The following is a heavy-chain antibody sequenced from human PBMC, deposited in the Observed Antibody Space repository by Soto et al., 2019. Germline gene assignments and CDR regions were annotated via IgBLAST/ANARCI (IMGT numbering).Heavy chain of an antibody. CDR1: GGSISSGGYY. J-gene: IGHJ5*02. CDR3: ARAGWGLPKDWFDP. Sequence: PSETLSLTCTVSGGSISSGGYYWSWIRQHPGKGLEWIGYIYYSGSTYYNPSLKSRVTISVDTSKNQFSLKLSSVTAADTAVYYCARAGWGLPKDWFDPWGQGTLVTVSS. D-gene: IGHD4-17*01. CDR2: IYYSGST. V-gene: IGHV4-31*03.